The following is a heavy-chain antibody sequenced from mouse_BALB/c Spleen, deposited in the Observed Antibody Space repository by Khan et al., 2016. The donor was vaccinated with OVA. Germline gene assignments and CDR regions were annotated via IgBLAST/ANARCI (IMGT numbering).Heavy chain of an antibody. D-gene: IGHD1-1*01. CDR3: ARSYFYGYYFDL. Sequence: EVELVESGGGLVQPGGSRKLSCVASGFTFSSFGMHWVRQAPEKGLEWVAYISGDSSTIYYTDTVKGRFTISRDNPKNTLFLQMTSLRSEDMAMYYCARSYFYGYYFDLWGQGTTLTVSS. CDR1: GFTFSSFG. J-gene: IGHJ2*01. CDR2: ISGDSSTI. V-gene: IGHV5-17*02.